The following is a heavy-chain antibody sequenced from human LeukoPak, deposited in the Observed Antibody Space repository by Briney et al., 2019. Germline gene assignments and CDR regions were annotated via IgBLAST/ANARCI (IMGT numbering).Heavy chain of an antibody. V-gene: IGHV3-30*04. D-gene: IGHD6-19*01. CDR3: AKDMYGSGWYGTYFDY. CDR2: ISYDGSNK. J-gene: IGHJ4*02. Sequence: PGGSLRLSCAASGFTFSSYAMHWVRQAPGKGLEWVAVISYDGSNKYYADSVKGRFTISRDNSKNTLYLQMNSLRAEDTAVYYCAKDMYGSGWYGTYFDYWGQGTLVTVSS. CDR1: GFTFSSYA.